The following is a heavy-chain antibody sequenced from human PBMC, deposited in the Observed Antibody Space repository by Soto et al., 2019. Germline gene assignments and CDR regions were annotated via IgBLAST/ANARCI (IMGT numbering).Heavy chain of an antibody. J-gene: IGHJ5*02. V-gene: IGHV1-18*01. CDR3: ARAWGYSYGFDP. CDR2: ISAYNGIT. D-gene: IGHD5-18*01. Sequence: ASVKVSCKASGYTFTSYGISWVRQAPGQGLEWMGWISAYNGITNYAQKLQGRVIMTIDTSTSTVFMELRSLRSYYTAVYYCARAWGYSYGFDPWGQGTLVTVSS. CDR1: GYTFTSYG.